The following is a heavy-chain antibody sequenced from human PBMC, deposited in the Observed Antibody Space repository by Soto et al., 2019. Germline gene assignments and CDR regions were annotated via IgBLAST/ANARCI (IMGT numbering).Heavy chain of an antibody. Sequence: QVQLVQSGAEVKKPGSSVKVSCKASGGTFSSYTISWVRQAPGQGLEWMGRIIPILGIANYAQKFQGRVTITADKSTSTAYMELSSLRSEDTAVYYCAREGDGYNPSSAFDIWGQGTMVTVSS. V-gene: IGHV1-69*08. CDR1: GGTFSSYT. CDR2: IIPILGIA. J-gene: IGHJ3*02. D-gene: IGHD5-12*01. CDR3: AREGDGYNPSSAFDI.